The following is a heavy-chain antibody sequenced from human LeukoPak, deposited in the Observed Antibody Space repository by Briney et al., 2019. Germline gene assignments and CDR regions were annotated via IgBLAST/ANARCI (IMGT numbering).Heavy chain of an antibody. CDR1: GFTFSSYE. Sequence: GGSLRLSCAASGFTFSSYEMNWVRQAPGKGLEWVSYIGSSGSTIYYADSVKGRFTISRDNAKNSLYLQMNSLRAEDTAVYYCARSARWPPPDYWGQGTLVTVSS. CDR3: ARSARWPPPDY. D-gene: IGHD4-23*01. CDR2: IGSSGSTI. J-gene: IGHJ4*02. V-gene: IGHV3-48*03.